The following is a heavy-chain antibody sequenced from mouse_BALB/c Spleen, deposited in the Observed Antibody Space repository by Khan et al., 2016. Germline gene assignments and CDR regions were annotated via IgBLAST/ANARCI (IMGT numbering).Heavy chain of an antibody. J-gene: IGHJ3*01. CDR1: GYSFTGYY. V-gene: IGHV1S34*01. CDR3: ASAYGSSYVGFAY. Sequence: LVKTGASVKISCKASGYSFTGYYMHWVKQSHGKSLEWIGYITSYNGATSYNQKFKGKATFTVDTSSSTAYMKFNSLTSEDSAVYYCASAYGSSYVGFAYWGQGTLVPVSA. D-gene: IGHD1-1*01. CDR2: ITSYNGAT.